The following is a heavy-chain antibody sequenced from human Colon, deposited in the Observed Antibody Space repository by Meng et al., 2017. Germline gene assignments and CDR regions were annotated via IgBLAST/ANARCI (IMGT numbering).Heavy chain of an antibody. D-gene: IGHD3-10*02. CDR1: RDSISSYY. J-gene: IGHJ3*01. V-gene: IGHV4-59*01. CDR2: IDYSGST. Sequence: SETLSLTCIVSRDSISSYYWNWIRQPPGKGLEWIGYIDYSGSTIYNSSLQSRITISVDTSKDQFSLKVTSVTAADTAIYFYARTMYREGRAFDVWGQGTMVTVSS. CDR3: ARTMYREGRAFDV.